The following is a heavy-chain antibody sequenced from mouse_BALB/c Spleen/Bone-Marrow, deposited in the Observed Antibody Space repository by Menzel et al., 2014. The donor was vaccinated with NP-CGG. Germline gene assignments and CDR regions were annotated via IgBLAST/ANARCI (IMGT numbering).Heavy chain of an antibody. J-gene: IGHJ4*01. CDR2: ISNGGGST. D-gene: IGHD1-2*01. CDR3: ARRTAYAMDY. Sequence: EVKLMESGGGSVQPGGSLKLSCATSGFTFSDYYMYWVRQTPEKRLEWVAYISNGGGSTYYPDTVKGRFTISRDNAKNTLYLQMSRLKSEDTAMYYCARRTAYAMDYWGQGTSVTVSS. CDR1: GFTFSDYY. V-gene: IGHV5-12*02.